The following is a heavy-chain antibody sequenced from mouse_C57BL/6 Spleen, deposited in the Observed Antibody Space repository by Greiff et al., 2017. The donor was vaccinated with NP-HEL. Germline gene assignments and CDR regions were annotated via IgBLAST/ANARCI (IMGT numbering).Heavy chain of an antibody. CDR2: ISYDGSN. D-gene: IGHD2-4*01. CDR1: GYSITSGYY. CDR3: ARDYDYSAWFAY. V-gene: IGHV3-6*01. Sequence: ESGPGLVKPSQSLSLTCSVTGYSITSGYYWNWIRQFPGNKLEWMGYISYDGSNNYNPSLKNRISITRDTSKNQFFLKLNSVTTEDTATYYCARDYDYSAWFAYWGQGTLVTVSA. J-gene: IGHJ3*01.